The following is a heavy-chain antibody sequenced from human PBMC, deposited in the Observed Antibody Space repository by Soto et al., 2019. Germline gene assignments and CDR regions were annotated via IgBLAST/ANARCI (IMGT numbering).Heavy chain of an antibody. CDR2: VHYSGNT. CDR3: ARQDRVVAEGRWFDP. CDR1: GYSISSGYH. V-gene: IGHV4-38-2*02. Sequence: SETLSLTCTVSGYSISSGYHWAWIRQPPGKGLEWLGSVHYSGNTYYNPSLKSRLTISVDKSKNQFSLNLSSVTAADTAVYYCARQDRVVAEGRWFDPWGQGTLVTSPQ. D-gene: IGHD2-15*01. J-gene: IGHJ5*02.